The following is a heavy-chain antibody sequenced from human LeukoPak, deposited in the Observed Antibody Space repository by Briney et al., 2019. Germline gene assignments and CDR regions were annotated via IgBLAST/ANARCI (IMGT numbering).Heavy chain of an antibody. V-gene: IGHV1-18*01. D-gene: IGHD1-26*01. CDR2: ISAYNGNT. Sequence: GASVKVSCKASGYTFTSYGISWVRQAPGQGLEWMGWISAYNGNTNYAQKLQGRVTMTTDTSTSTAYMELRSLRSDDTAVYYCARALRWEGATTLSSYWGQGTLVTVSS. CDR3: ARALRWEGATTLSSY. CDR1: GYTFTSYG. J-gene: IGHJ4*02.